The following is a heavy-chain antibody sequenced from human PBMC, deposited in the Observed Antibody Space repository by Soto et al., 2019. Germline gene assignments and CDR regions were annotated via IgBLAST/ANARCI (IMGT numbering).Heavy chain of an antibody. CDR3: ARGSCSSTSCLVPPPGMDV. V-gene: IGHV1-69*02. J-gene: IGHJ6*02. D-gene: IGHD2-2*01. CDR1: GGTFSSYT. CDR2: IIPILGIA. Sequence: QVQLVQSGAEVKKPGSSVKVSCKASGGTFSSYTISWVRQGPGQGLEWMGRIIPILGIANYAQKFQGRVTITADKSTSTAYMELSSLRSEDTAVYYCARGSCSSTSCLVPPPGMDVWGQGTTVTVSS.